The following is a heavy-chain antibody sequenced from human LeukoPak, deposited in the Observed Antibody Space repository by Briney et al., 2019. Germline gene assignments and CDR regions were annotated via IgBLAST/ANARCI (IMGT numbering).Heavy chain of an antibody. J-gene: IGHJ6*03. D-gene: IGHD3-22*01. V-gene: IGHV3-23*01. CDR3: AKGHVSDSSGYYYYYYYYMDV. Sequence: PGGSLRLSCAASGFTFSSYGVSWVRQAPGKGLGWVSGISGSGHRTYYADSVKGRFTISRDNSKNTLYLQMNSLRAEDTAVYYRAKGHVSDSSGYYYYYYYYMDVWGKGTTVTISS. CDR1: GFTFSSYG. CDR2: ISGSGHRT.